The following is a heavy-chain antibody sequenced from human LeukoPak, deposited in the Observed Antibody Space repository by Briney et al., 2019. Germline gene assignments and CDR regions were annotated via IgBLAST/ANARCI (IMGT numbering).Heavy chain of an antibody. V-gene: IGHV4-34*01. CDR2: INHSGSN. Sequence: ASETLSLTCAVYGGSFSGYYWSWIRQPPGKGLEWIGEINHSGSNNYNPSLKSRVTISVDTSKNQFSLKLSSVTAADTAVYYCARAVPITMIVVVGYAFDIWGQGTMVTVSS. CDR1: GGSFSGYY. D-gene: IGHD3-22*01. CDR3: ARAVPITMIVVVGYAFDI. J-gene: IGHJ3*02.